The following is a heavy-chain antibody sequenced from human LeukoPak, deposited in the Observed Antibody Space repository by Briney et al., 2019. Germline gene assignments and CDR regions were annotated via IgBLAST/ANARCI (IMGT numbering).Heavy chain of an antibody. D-gene: IGHD3-10*01. J-gene: IGHJ5*02. CDR1: GGSFSGYF. V-gene: IGHV4-34*01. CDR3: ARHRHYYGSGDLDP. Sequence: SETLSLTCAVYGGSFSGYFWSWIRQTPGKGLEWIGEINHTGTTNYNPTLRSRVTISVDTSKNQFSLRLTSVTAADTAVYYCARHRHYYGSGDLDPWGQGTLVTVSS. CDR2: INHTGTT.